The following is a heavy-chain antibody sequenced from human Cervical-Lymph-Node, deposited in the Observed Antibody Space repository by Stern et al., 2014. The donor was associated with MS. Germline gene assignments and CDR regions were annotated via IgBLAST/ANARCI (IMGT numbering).Heavy chain of an antibody. J-gene: IGHJ3*02. V-gene: IGHV4-31*03. CDR2: IYYSGST. CDR3: ARGRQYYYASGSSPPDAFDI. D-gene: IGHD3-10*01. Sequence: QLQLQESGPGLVKPSQTLSLTCTVSGGSISSGADYWNWIRQHPGKGLEWIGYIYYSGSTEYNPSLKRRVIISADTSKKQFSLKLRSVTAADTAVYYCARGRQYYYASGSSPPDAFDIWGQGTMVTVSS. CDR1: GGSISSGADY.